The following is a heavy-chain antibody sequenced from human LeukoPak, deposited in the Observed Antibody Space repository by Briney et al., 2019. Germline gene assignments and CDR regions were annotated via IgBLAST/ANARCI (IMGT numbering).Heavy chain of an antibody. Sequence: GGSLRLSCAASGFTFSSYWMSWVRQAPGKGLEWLANIKQDGSEKYYVDSVKGRFTISRDNAKNSLYLQMNSLRAEDTAVYYCARESYDSSGYDNWFDPWGQGTLVTVSS. V-gene: IGHV3-7*01. D-gene: IGHD3-22*01. CDR2: IKQDGSEK. J-gene: IGHJ5*02. CDR3: ARESYDSSGYDNWFDP. CDR1: GFTFSSYW.